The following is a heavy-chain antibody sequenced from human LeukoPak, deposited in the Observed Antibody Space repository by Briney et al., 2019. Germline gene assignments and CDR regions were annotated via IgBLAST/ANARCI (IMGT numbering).Heavy chain of an antibody. CDR2: IDSSGITI. D-gene: IGHD4-17*01. J-gene: IGHJ4*02. Sequence: TGGSLRLSCAGSGFPFSSYEMNWLRQAPGKGLEWVSHIDSSGITIYYGDSVKGRFTISRGNAKNSIYLQMDSLRVEDTAIYYCARDSVGDLLDYWGQGTPVTVSS. CDR3: ARDSVGDLLDY. CDR1: GFPFSSYE. V-gene: IGHV3-48*03.